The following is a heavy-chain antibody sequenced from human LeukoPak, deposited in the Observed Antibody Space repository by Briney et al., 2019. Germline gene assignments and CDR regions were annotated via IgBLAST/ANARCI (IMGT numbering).Heavy chain of an antibody. CDR3: ASHRPIADHHYHYYYYMDV. CDR2: IKQDGSEK. J-gene: IGHJ6*03. V-gene: IGHV3-7*01. D-gene: IGHD6-13*01. CDR1: GFTFSSYW. Sequence: PGGSLRLSCAASGFTFSSYWMSWVRQAPGKGLEWVANIKQDGSEKYYVDSVKGRFTISRDNAKNSLYLQMNSLRAEDTAVYYCASHRPIADHHYHYYYYMDVWGKGTTVTVSS.